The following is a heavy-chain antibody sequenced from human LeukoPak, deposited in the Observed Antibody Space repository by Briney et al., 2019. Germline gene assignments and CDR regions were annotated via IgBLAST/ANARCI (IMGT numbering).Heavy chain of an antibody. CDR2: ISSSSSYI. D-gene: IGHD6-19*01. V-gene: IGHV3-21*01. CDR3: ARDFSGWYLNDCAFDI. Sequence: PGGSLRPSCAASGFTFSSYSMNWVRQAPGKGLEWVSSISSSSSYIYYADSVKGRFTISRDNAKNSLYLQMNSLRAEDTAVYYCARDFSGWYLNDCAFDIWGQGTMVTVSS. CDR1: GFTFSSYS. J-gene: IGHJ3*02.